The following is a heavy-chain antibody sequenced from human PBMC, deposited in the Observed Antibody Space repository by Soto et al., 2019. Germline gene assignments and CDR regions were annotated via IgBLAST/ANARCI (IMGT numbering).Heavy chain of an antibody. CDR3: AKDKGYDYGSYFYYGLDV. J-gene: IGHJ6*02. CDR1: GFIFRNYA. D-gene: IGHD5-18*01. CDR2: ISASGGTP. V-gene: IGHV3-23*01. Sequence: PGGSLRLSCAASGFIFRNYAMNWVRQAPGKGLEWVSGISASGGTPYYADSEKGRFTISRDNSKSTLYLEMSSLRAEDTAVCYCAKDKGYDYGSYFYYGLDVWGQGTTVTVSS.